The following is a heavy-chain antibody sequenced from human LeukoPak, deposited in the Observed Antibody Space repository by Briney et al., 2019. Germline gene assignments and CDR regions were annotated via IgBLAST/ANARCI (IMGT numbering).Heavy chain of an antibody. D-gene: IGHD3-3*01. V-gene: IGHV1-2*06. Sequence: ASVKVSCKASGYTFTGYYMHWVRQAPGQGLEWMGRINPNSGGTNYAQKFQGRVTMTRDTSISTAYMELSRLRSDDTAVYYCARKNLYDFWSGDNPFDYWGQGTLVTVSS. CDR2: INPNSGGT. CDR1: GYTFTGYY. CDR3: ARKNLYDFWSGDNPFDY. J-gene: IGHJ4*02.